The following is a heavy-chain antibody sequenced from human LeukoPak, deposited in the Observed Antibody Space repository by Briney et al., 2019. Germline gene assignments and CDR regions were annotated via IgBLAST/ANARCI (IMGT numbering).Heavy chain of an antibody. D-gene: IGHD2-2*01. CDR2: INPHSGGT. CDR3: VRDRRYCSSNSCQKRFQLPLDY. J-gene: IGHJ4*02. CDR1: GFIFTAYY. Sequence: GASVKVSCKTSGFIFTAYYMHWVRQAPGQGLEWMGWINPHSGGTNYAQKFQGRVTMTRDTSTSTAYMELPRLRSDDTAGYYCVRDRRYCSSNSCQKRFQLPLDYWGQGTLVTVSS. V-gene: IGHV1-2*02.